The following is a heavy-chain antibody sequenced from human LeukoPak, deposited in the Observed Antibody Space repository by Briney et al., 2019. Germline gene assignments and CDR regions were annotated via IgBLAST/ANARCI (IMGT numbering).Heavy chain of an antibody. D-gene: IGHD2-15*01. CDR2: INPNSGGT. J-gene: IGHJ4*02. Sequence: ASVKVSCKASGYTFTGYYMHWVRQAPGQGLEWMGWINPNSGGTNYAQKFQGRVTMTRDTSISTAYMELSRLRSDDTAVYYCARVAYHKLLLTFPFDYWGQGTLVTVSS. CDR1: GYTFTGYY. V-gene: IGHV1-2*02. CDR3: ARVAYHKLLLTFPFDY.